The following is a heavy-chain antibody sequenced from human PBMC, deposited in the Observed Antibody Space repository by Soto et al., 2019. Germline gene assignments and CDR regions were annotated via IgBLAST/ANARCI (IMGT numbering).Heavy chain of an antibody. CDR3: ASITLAVAGESYYYGMDV. Sequence: QLQLQESGPGLVKPSETLSLTCTVSGGSISSSSYYWGWIRQPPGKGLEWIGSIYYSGSTYYNPYLKSRVTISVDTSKNKFSLKLSSVTAADTAVYYCASITLAVAGESYYYGMDVWGQGTTVTVSS. J-gene: IGHJ6*02. V-gene: IGHV4-39*01. D-gene: IGHD6-19*01. CDR1: GGSISSSSYY. CDR2: IYYSGST.